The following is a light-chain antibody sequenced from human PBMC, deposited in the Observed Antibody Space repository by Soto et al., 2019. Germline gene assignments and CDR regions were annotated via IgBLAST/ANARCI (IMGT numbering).Light chain of an antibody. CDR2: WAS. Sequence: DIVMTQSPDSLAVSLGERANINCKSSQSVLYSSNNKNYLAWYQQKPGQPPKLLIYWASTRESGVPDRFSGSGSVTDFTLTISSLQAEDVAVYYCQQYYSTPPAFGGGTKVEIK. CDR3: QQYYSTPPA. CDR1: QSVLYSSNNKNY. V-gene: IGKV4-1*01. J-gene: IGKJ4*01.